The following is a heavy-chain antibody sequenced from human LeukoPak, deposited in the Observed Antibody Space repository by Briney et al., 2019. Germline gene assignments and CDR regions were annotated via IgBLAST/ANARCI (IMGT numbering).Heavy chain of an antibody. CDR2: ISSNSSTI. Sequence: GGSLRLSCAASGFTFNIYSMNWVRQAPGKGLEWVSYISSNSSTIYYADSVKGRFTISRDNAKNSLYLQMNSLRAEDTAVYYCARDFHRRLYDSSGYYLYWGQGTLVTVSS. CDR1: GFTFNIYS. CDR3: ARDFHRRLYDSSGYYLY. V-gene: IGHV3-48*01. J-gene: IGHJ4*02. D-gene: IGHD3-22*01.